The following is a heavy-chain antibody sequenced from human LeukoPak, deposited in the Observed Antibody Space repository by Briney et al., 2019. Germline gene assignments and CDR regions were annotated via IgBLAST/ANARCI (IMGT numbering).Heavy chain of an antibody. CDR1: GFNFGGHY. Sequence: SGGSLRLSCATSGFNFGGHYMSWVRQAPGKGREWISYISGNGRDIAYADSVKGRFTISRDNAKNLLHLQMNSLRVEDTAVYHCVRQAGGAGGQWGQGTLIAVSS. D-gene: IGHD1-26*01. V-gene: IGHV3-11*01. CDR2: ISGNGRDI. J-gene: IGHJ4*02. CDR3: VRQAGGAGGQ.